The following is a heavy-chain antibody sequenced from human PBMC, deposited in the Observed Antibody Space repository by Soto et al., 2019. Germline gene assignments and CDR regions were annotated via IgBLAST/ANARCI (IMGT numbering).Heavy chain of an antibody. J-gene: IGHJ6*02. D-gene: IGHD2-2*01. CDR2: IYYSGST. CDR1: GGSISSYY. V-gene: IGHV4-59*08. Sequence: QVQLQESGPGLVKPSETLSLTCTVSGGSISSYYWSWIRQPPGKGLEWIGYIYYSGSTNYNPSLKXXXTIPEDTSKNXXSXKXXSVTAADTAVYYCARGDIVVVPAALTIYYYYGMDVWGQGTTVTVSS. CDR3: ARGDIVVVPAALTIYYYYGMDV.